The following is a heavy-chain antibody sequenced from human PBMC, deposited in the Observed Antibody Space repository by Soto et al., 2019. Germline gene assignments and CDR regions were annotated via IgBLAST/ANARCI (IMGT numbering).Heavy chain of an antibody. CDR2: ISGSGGST. Sequence: AGGSLRLSCAPSGFTFSSYPMSWFHQAPGKGLECVSAISGSGGSTYYADSVNGLFTISRDNSKNTLYLQMNSLRAEDTAVYYCAKDVCNGGSCFYYFNYWGQGTLVTVSS. CDR1: GFTFSSYP. CDR3: AKDVCNGGSCFYYFNY. V-gene: IGHV3-23*01. J-gene: IGHJ4*02. D-gene: IGHD2-15*01.